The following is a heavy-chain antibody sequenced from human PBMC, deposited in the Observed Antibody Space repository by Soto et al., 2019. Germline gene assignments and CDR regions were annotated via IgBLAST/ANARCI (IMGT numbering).Heavy chain of an antibody. CDR2: ISGDGSAI. CDR1: GFTFTSHA. D-gene: IGHD5-12*01. Sequence: EVQLVQSGGGLVQPGGSLRLSCVGSGFTFTSHAINWVRQAPGKGLEWLAYISGDGSAIFEADSVKGRFAVSRDNAKTSLYLQMNSLREEDTAVYYCARDSGYDYRLDFWGQGILVTVSS. J-gene: IGHJ4*02. CDR3: ARDSGYDYRLDF. V-gene: IGHV3-48*02.